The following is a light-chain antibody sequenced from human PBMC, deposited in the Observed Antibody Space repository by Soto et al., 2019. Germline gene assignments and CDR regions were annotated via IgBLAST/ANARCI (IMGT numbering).Light chain of an antibody. J-gene: IGKJ1*01. V-gene: IGKV3-11*01. CDR1: QSVSSY. Sequence: EIVLTQSPATLSLSPGERATLSCRASQSVSSYLAWYQQKPGQAPRLLIYDASSLDSGVPSRFSGSGSGTEFTLTISSLQPDDFAIYYCQHYNSFSQTFGQGTKVEIK. CDR3: QHYNSFSQT. CDR2: DAS.